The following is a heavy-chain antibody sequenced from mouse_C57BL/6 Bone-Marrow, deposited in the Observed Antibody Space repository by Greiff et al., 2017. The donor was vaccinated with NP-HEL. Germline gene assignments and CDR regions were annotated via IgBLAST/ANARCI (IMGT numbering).Heavy chain of an antibody. CDR1: GFTFSSYA. CDR3: ARDASMMVTPCAMDY. V-gene: IGHV5-4*01. D-gene: IGHD2-3*01. CDR2: ISDGGSYT. J-gene: IGHJ4*01. Sequence: EVKVVESGGGLVKPGGSLKLSCAASGFTFSSYAMSWVRQTPEKRLEWVATISDGGSYTYYPDNVKGRFTISRDNAKNNLYLQMSHLKSEDTAMYYCARDASMMVTPCAMDYWGQGTSVTVSS.